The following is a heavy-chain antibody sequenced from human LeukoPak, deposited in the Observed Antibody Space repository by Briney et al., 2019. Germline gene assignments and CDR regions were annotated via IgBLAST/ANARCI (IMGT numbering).Heavy chain of an antibody. J-gene: IGHJ4*02. Sequence: PSETLSLTCTVSGGSISSSSYYWGWIRQPPGKGLEWIGSIYYSGSTYYNPSLRSRVTISVDTSKNQFSLKLSSVTAADTAVYYCARNVVVPAAMEDWGQGTLVTVSS. V-gene: IGHV4-39*07. CDR2: IYYSGST. D-gene: IGHD2-2*01. CDR1: GGSISSSSYY. CDR3: ARNVVVPAAMED.